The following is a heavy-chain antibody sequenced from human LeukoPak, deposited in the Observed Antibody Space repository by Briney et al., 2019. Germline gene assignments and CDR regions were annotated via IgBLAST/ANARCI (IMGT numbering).Heavy chain of an antibody. V-gene: IGHV4-59*01. Sequence: NPSETLSLTCSVSGGSTSPYYWSWVRQSPGKGLEWIGYIHYSGDTNYNPSLKSRVTMSVDTSKNQFSLKLSSVTASDTAVYYCARYDWDKYFDYWGQGALVTISS. CDR3: ARYDWDKYFDY. D-gene: IGHD3-16*01. J-gene: IGHJ4*02. CDR1: GGSTSPYY. CDR2: IHYSGDT.